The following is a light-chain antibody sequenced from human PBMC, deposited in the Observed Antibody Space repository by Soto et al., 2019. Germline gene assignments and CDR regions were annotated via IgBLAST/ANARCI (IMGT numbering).Light chain of an antibody. CDR2: GAS. CDR1: QSVSNNY. CDR3: QQYGSSGT. Sequence: DIVMTQSPATLSLSTGERATLSCRASQSVSNNYLAWYQQKPGQAPRLLIYGASNRATGIPDRFSGSGSGTDFTLTISRLEPEDFAVYYCQQYGSSGTFGQGAKVDI. V-gene: IGKV3-20*01. J-gene: IGKJ1*01.